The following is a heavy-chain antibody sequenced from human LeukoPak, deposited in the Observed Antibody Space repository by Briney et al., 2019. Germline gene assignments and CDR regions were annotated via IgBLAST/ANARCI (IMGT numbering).Heavy chain of an antibody. J-gene: IGHJ4*02. CDR1: GFTFSSYS. D-gene: IGHD3-3*01. CDR3: ATLYDFWSGYYTYYFDY. V-gene: IGHV3-48*01. Sequence: GGSLRLSCAASGFTFSSYSMNWVRQAPGKGLEWVSYISSSSSTIYYADSVKGRFTISRDNAKNSLYLQMNSLRAEDTAVYYCATLYDFWSGYYTYYFDYWGQGTLVTVSS. CDR2: ISSSSSTI.